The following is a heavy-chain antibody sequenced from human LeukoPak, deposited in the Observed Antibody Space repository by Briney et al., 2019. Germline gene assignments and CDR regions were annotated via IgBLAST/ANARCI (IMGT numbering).Heavy chain of an antibody. CDR1: GGSVSDYY. CDR2: IYYTGT. CDR3: ASRKLGNDY. J-gene: IGHJ4*02. V-gene: IGHV4-59*02. D-gene: IGHD7-27*01. Sequence: SETLSLTCTVSGGSVSDYYWSWIRQSPGKGLEWIGYIYYTGTSYNPSLKSRVTISAVTSKNQFSLNLSSVTAADTAVYYCASRKLGNDYWGQGTLVTVSS.